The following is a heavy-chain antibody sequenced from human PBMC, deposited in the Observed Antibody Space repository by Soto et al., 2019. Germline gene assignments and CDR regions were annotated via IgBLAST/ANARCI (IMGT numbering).Heavy chain of an antibody. D-gene: IGHD6-13*01. CDR2: IYYSGST. CDR3: ASRSYQPAAGTSGYYYYGMDV. Sequence: QLQLQESGPGLVKPSETLSLTCTVSGGSISSSSYYWGWIRQPPGKGLEWIGSIYYSGSTYYNPSLTSRVTISVDTSKNLFSLKLSSVTAADTAMYYCASRSYQPAAGTSGYYYYGMDVWGQGTTVTVSS. CDR1: GGSISSSSYY. J-gene: IGHJ6*02. V-gene: IGHV4-39*01.